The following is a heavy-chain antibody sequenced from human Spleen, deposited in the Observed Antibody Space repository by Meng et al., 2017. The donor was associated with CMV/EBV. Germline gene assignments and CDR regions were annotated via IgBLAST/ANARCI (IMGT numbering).Heavy chain of an antibody. D-gene: IGHD2-2*01. CDR1: RLTGYW. CDR3: ARYPLGYCSSTSCSHFDY. CDR2: SYRGDSDT. V-gene: IGHV5-51*01. J-gene: IGHJ4*02. Sequence: RLTGYWNGWGRQMPGEGLEWMGISYRGDSDTRYSASFQGQVTISANKSISTAYLQWSSLKASDTTMYYCARYPLGYCSSTSCSHFDYWGQGTLVTVSS.